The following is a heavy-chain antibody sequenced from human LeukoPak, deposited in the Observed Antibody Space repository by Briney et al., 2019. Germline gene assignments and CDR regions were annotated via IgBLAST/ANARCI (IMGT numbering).Heavy chain of an antibody. D-gene: IGHD3-22*01. V-gene: IGHV3-30*04. J-gene: IGHJ4*02. CDR3: ARQEARNYYYEGLDY. CDR2: ISYDGRRK. Sequence: GGSLRLPCVASGFRFSGYAIHWVRQAPGKGLEWVALISYDGRRKEYADSVKGRFTIDRDNSKNTVYLQMNSLRPDDTAIYFCARQEARNYYYEGLDYWGQGNLVTVSS. CDR1: GFRFSGYA.